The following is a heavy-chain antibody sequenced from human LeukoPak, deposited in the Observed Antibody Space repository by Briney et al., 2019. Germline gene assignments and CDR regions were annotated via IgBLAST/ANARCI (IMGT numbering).Heavy chain of an antibody. CDR3: AMVRAVTKNYYYYYGMDV. J-gene: IGHJ6*02. Sequence: SSDTLSLTCTVPGGSISSSSYYWGWIRQPPGKGLEWIGSIYYSGSTYYNPSLKSRVTISVDTSKNQFSLKLSSVTAADTAVYYCAMVRAVTKNYYYYYGMDVWGQGTTVTVSS. D-gene: IGHD4-17*01. V-gene: IGHV4-39*01. CDR1: GGSISSSSYY. CDR2: IYYSGST.